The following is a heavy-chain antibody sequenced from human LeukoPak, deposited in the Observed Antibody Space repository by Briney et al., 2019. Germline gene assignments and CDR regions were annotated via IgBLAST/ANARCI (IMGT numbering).Heavy chain of an antibody. V-gene: IGHV1-46*01. D-gene: IGHD5-12*01. CDR2: INPSGGST. CDR3: ATNSHSTYSGYDTDYYYYMDV. CDR1: GYAFTSYY. J-gene: IGHJ6*03. Sequence: ASVKVSCKASGYAFTSYYMHWVRQAPGQGLEWMGIINPSGGSTSYAQKFQGRVTMTRDMSTSTVYMELSRLRSDDTAVYYCATNSHSTYSGYDTDYYYYMDVWGKGTTVTISS.